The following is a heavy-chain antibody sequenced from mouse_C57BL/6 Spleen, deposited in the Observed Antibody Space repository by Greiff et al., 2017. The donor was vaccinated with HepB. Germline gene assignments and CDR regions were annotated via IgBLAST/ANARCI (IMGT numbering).Heavy chain of an antibody. CDR2: IYPRSGNT. D-gene: IGHD2-4*01. J-gene: IGHJ2*01. V-gene: IGHV1-81*01. Sequence: QVHVKQSGAELARPGASVKLSCKASGYTFTSYGISWVKQRTGQGLEWIGEIYPRSGNTYYNEKFKGKATLTADKSSSTAYMELRSLTSEDSAVYFCARRDDYGDYWGQGTTLTVSS. CDR3: ARRDDYGDY. CDR1: GYTFTSYG.